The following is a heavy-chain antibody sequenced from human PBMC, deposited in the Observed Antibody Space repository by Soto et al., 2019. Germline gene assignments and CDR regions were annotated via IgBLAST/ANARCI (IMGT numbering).Heavy chain of an antibody. D-gene: IGHD2-21*02. J-gene: IGHJ5*02. CDR3: ASRPDCGGDCYSVSWFDP. V-gene: IGHV5-51*01. CDR1: GYSFTSYW. CDR2: IYPGDSDT. Sequence: GESLKISFKGSGYSFTSYWIGWVRQMPVKGLEWMGIIYPGDSDTRYSPSFQGQVAISADKSISTAYLQWSSLKASDTAMYYCASRPDCGGDCYSVSWFDPLGQVTLLPVYS.